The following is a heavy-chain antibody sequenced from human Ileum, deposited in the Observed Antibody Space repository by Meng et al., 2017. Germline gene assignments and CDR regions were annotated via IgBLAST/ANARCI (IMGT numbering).Heavy chain of an antibody. V-gene: IGHV4-38-2*02. CDR3: VRDRGFTGYGPFDY. CDR1: DFSITSGFY. J-gene: IGHJ4*02. Sequence: SETLSLTCGVSDFSITSGFYWAWIRQPPGKGLEWIGSVYYSGNTYDNPSLKSRVTMSVDTSKKQFSLTLRSVTAADTAVYYCVRDRGFTGYGPFDYWGQGTLVTVSS. D-gene: IGHD5-12*01. CDR2: VYYSGNT.